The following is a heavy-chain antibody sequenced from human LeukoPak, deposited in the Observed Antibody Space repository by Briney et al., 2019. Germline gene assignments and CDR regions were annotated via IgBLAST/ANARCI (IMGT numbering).Heavy chain of an antibody. V-gene: IGHV4-59*08. Sequence: PSETLSLTCTVSGGSINNYYWSWIRQPPGKGLEWIGYIYYSGSTSYSPSLKSRVTISVDTSKNQFSLRLTSVTAADTAVYFCARHGGHFDRWGQGTLVTVSS. CDR1: GGSINNYY. CDR2: IYYSGST. J-gene: IGHJ4*02. CDR3: ARHGGHFDR. D-gene: IGHD4-23*01.